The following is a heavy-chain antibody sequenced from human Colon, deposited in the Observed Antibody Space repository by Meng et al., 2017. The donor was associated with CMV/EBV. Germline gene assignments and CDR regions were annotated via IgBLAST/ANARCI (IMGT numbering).Heavy chain of an antibody. CDR1: GDSFNAYY. CDR2: VVHSGT. Sequence: GSLRLSGTVPGDSFNAYYWSWIRQSPGKGLEWIGYVVHSGTNYNPSLKSRVTMSADASRNQFSLRLNSVTAADTAVYYCARGQGYCTSANCLKYYFDFWGQGALVTVSS. J-gene: IGHJ4*02. V-gene: IGHV4-59*01. CDR3: ARGQGYCTSANCLKYYFDF. D-gene: IGHD2-2*01.